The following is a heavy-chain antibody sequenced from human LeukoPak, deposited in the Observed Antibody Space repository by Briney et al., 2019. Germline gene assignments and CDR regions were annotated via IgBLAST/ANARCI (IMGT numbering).Heavy chain of an antibody. D-gene: IGHD2-2*01. V-gene: IGHV1-18*01. CDR3: ARVIVVVPAASVRFDP. CDR2: ISAYNGDT. Sequence: ASVKVSCKPSGYIFAHNGISWVRQAPGQGPEWMGWISAYNGDTNYAQNFQGRVTMTTDTSTSTAYMELRSLRSDDTAVYYCARVIVVVPAASVRFDPWGQGTLVTASS. J-gene: IGHJ5*02. CDR1: GYIFAHNG.